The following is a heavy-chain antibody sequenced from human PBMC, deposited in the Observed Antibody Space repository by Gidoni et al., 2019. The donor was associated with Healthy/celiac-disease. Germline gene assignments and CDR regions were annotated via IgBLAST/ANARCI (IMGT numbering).Heavy chain of an antibody. CDR3: ARDSDIVVVGAATSSWFDP. J-gene: IGHJ5*02. Sequence: QLQLQESAPGLVKPSATLSLPCTVSGGSISSSSYYWGWIRQPPGEGLEWIGSIYYSASTYYNPSLKSRVTISVDTSKNQFSLKLGSVTAADTAVYYCARDSDIVVVGAATSSWFDPWGQGTLVTVSS. CDR1: GGSISSSSYY. CDR2: IYYSAST. V-gene: IGHV4-39*02. D-gene: IGHD2-15*01.